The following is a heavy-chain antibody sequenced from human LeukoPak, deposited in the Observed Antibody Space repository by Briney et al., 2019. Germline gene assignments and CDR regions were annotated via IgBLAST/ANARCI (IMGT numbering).Heavy chain of an antibody. V-gene: IGHV1-8*03. CDR1: GYTFTSYD. D-gene: IGHD2-2*01. J-gene: IGHJ5*02. CDR2: MNPNSGNT. CDR3: ARGLGYQGWFDP. Sequence: GASVKVPCKASGYTFTSYDINWVRQATGQGLEWMGWMNPNSGNTGYAQKFQGRVTITRNTSISTAYMELSSLRSEDTAVYYCARGLGYQGWFDPWGQGTLVTVSS.